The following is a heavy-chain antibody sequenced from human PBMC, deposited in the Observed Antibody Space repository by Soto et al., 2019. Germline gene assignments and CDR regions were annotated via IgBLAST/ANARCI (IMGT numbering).Heavy chain of an antibody. J-gene: IGHJ4*01. CDR2: ISGSGGST. V-gene: IGHV3-23*01. Sequence: PGGSLKLSCAASGFTFSSYAMSWVRQAPGKGLEWVSAISGSGGSTYYADSVKGRFTISRDNSKNTLYLQMDSLRPEDTAVYYCAKEVAVAGDLDYWGHGTLVTVSS. CDR3: AKEVAVAGDLDY. D-gene: IGHD6-19*01. CDR1: GFTFSSYA.